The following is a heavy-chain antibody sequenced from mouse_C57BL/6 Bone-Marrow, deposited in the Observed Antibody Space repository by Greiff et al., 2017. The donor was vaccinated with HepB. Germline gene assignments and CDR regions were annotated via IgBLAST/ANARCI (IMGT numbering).Heavy chain of an antibody. CDR2: IDPETGGT. J-gene: IGHJ4*01. Sequence: VQLQESGAELVRPGASVTLSCKASGYTFTDYEMHWVKQTPVHGLEWIGAIDPETGGTAYNQKFKGKAILTADKSSSTAYMELRSLTSEDSAVYYCIYGSTPYYAMDYWGQGTSVTVSS. D-gene: IGHD1-1*01. V-gene: IGHV1-15*01. CDR1: GYTFTDYE. CDR3: IYGSTPYYAMDY.